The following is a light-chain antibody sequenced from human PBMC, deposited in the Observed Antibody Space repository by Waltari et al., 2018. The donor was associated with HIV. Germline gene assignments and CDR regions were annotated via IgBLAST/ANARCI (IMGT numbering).Light chain of an antibody. J-gene: IGLJ3*02. CDR3: STWDGSLGAYV. CDR2: RNH. CDR1: WSSIARNH. Sequence: QSVLTQPPSVSGTPGQTVTIPCSGTWSSIARNHVYWYKVVPGTDPKLLIYRNHQRPSGVPDRFSASKSGASASLAVSGLRSDDEADYYCSTWDGSLGAYVFGGGTKLTVL. V-gene: IGLV1-47*01.